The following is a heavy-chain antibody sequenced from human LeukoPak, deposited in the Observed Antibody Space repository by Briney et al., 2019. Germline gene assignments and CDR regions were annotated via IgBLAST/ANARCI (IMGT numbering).Heavy chain of an antibody. V-gene: IGHV3-74*01. CDR3: VRDGDAYNFDF. Sequence: GGSLRLSCATSGFTLSLAWMHWVRQAPGKGLEWVSRIKYDGSYANYADSVKGRFTISRDNARNTLSLHMISLRAEDTAVYFCVRDGDAYNFDFWGQGVLVTVSS. CDR1: GFTLSLAW. J-gene: IGHJ4*02. CDR2: IKYDGSYA. D-gene: IGHD5-24*01.